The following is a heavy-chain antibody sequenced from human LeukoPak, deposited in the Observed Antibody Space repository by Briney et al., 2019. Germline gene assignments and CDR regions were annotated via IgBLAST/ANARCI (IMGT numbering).Heavy chain of an antibody. CDR1: GFTFSSFW. V-gene: IGHV3-74*01. CDR3: AKDLHEIAADY. Sequence: GGSLRLSCEASGFTFSSFWMHWGRQAPGKGLVWVARIKGDGITTNYADPAKDRFTVSRDNAKNTVYLQMNSLRAEDTAVYYCAKDLHEIAADYWGQGTLVTVAS. D-gene: IGHD2-21*01. J-gene: IGHJ4*02. CDR2: IKGDGITT.